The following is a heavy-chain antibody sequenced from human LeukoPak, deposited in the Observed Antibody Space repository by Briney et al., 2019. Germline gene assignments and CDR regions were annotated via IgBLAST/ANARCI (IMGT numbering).Heavy chain of an antibody. CDR2: ISSSGSTI. V-gene: IGHV3-48*03. CDR1: GFTFGSYE. Sequence: GGSLRLSCAASGFTFGSYEMNWVRQAPGKGLEWVSYISSSGSTIYYADSVKGRFTISRDNAKNSLYLQMNSLRAEDTAVYYCARGTMFPYYFDYWGQGTLVTVSS. D-gene: IGHD3-10*02. J-gene: IGHJ4*02. CDR3: ARGTMFPYYFDY.